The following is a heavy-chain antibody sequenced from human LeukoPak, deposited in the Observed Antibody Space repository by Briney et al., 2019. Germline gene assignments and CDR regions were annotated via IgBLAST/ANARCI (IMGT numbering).Heavy chain of an antibody. CDR2: IYYSGST. CDR1: GGSISSGDYY. J-gene: IGHJ4*02. D-gene: IGHD3-22*01. V-gene: IGHV4-30-4*01. CDR3: ARVGSSGYSYYFDY. Sequence: LQTLSLTCTVSGGSISSGDYYWSWIRQPPGKGLEWIGYIYYSGSTYYNPSLKSRVTILVDTSKSQFSLKLSSVTAADTAVYYCARVGSSGYSYYFDYWGQGTLVTVSS.